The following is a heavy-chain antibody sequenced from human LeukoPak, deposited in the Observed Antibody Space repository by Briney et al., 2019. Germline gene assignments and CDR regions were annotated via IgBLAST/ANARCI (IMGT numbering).Heavy chain of an antibody. Sequence: PGGSLRLSRAASGFTFSSYAMSWVRQAPGKGLEWVSAISGSGGSTYYADSVKGRFTISRDNSKNTLYLQMNSLRAEDTAVYYCAKDAGQWLAHRYFDYWGQGTLVTVSS. CDR1: GFTFSSYA. J-gene: IGHJ4*02. CDR3: AKDAGQWLAHRYFDY. D-gene: IGHD6-19*01. CDR2: ISGSGGST. V-gene: IGHV3-23*01.